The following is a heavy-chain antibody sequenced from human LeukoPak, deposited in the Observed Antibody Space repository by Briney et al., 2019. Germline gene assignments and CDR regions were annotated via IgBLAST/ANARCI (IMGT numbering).Heavy chain of an antibody. CDR2: IYNSGST. D-gene: IGHD6-19*01. CDR3: ASGGYSSGWPIFDY. J-gene: IGHJ4*01. V-gene: IGHV4-4*02. CDR1: GGSISSSYW. Sequence: SGTLSVTCAVSGGSISSSYWWRLVRPPPGKGQEWRGDIYNSGSTNYNPSLKSRVTISVDKSKNQFSLKLSSVTAADTAVYYCASGGYSSGWPIFDYWGHGTLGTVSS.